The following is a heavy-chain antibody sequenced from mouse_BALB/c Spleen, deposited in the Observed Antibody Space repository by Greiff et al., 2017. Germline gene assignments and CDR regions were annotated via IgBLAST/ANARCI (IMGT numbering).Heavy chain of an antibody. J-gene: IGHJ4*01. CDR1: GFTFSSYA. V-gene: IGHV5-6-5*01. CDR2: ISSGGST. D-gene: IGHD3-1*01. CDR3: ARGRGAHYYAMDY. Sequence: EVKLVESGGGLVKPGGSLKLSCAASGFTFSSYAMSWVRQTPEKRLEWVASISSGGSTYYPDSVKGRFTISRDNARNILYLQMSSLKSEDTAMYYCARGRGAHYYAMDYWGQGTSVTVSS.